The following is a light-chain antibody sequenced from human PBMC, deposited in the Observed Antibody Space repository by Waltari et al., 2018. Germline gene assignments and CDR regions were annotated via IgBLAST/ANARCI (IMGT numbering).Light chain of an antibody. CDR1: QRILSSH. Sequence: EIVLTQSPGTLSLSPGERATLSCRTNQRILSSHLAWYQQKPGQAPRLLIYGASSRATGIPDRFSGSGSGTDFTLTVSRLEPEDFAVYYCQQYGRSPWTFGQGTKVEI. CDR2: GAS. J-gene: IGKJ1*01. CDR3: QQYGRSPWT. V-gene: IGKV3-20*01.